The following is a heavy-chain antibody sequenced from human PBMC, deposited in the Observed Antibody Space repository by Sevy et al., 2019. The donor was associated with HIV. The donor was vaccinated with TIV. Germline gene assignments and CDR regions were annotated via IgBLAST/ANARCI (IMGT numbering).Heavy chain of an antibody. CDR2: ISAYNGNT. D-gene: IGHD3-22*01. J-gene: IGHJ4*02. CDR3: ARGPRKYYDSSGYYYPPSY. Sequence: ASVKVSCEASGYTFTSYGIIWVRQAPGQGLEGMGWISAYNGNTNYAQRLQGRVTMTTDTSKGTANMVRTGLRSDDTAVYYCARGPRKYYDSSGYYYPPSYWGQGTLVTVSS. V-gene: IGHV1-18*01. CDR1: GYTFTSYG.